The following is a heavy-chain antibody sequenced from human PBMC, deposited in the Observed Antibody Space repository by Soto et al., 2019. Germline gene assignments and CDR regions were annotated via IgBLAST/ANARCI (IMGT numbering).Heavy chain of an antibody. CDR1: GFTFSSYG. Sequence: QVQLVESGGGVVQPGRSLRLSCAASGFTFSSYGMHWVRQAPGKGLEWVAVISYDGSNKYYADSVKGRLTLSRDNYKNTLYLQMNSLRAEDTAVYYCAKSRATPGEDVWGQGTTVTVSS. CDR3: AKSRATPGEDV. V-gene: IGHV3-30*18. D-gene: IGHD2-21*01. CDR2: ISYDGSNK. J-gene: IGHJ6*02.